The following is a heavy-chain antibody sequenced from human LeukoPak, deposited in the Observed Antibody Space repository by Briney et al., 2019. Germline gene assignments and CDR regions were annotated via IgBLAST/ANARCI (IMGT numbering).Heavy chain of an antibody. CDR1: GFTFSSYS. J-gene: IGHJ4*02. D-gene: IGHD1-26*01. V-gene: IGHV3-21*01. CDR3: SRFGATQPPFDS. Sequence: GGSLRLSCAASGFTFSSYSMNWVRQAPGKGLEWVSSISSSSSYIYYADSVKGRFTISRDNAKNSLYLQMNSLRDEDTAMYYCSRFGATQPPFDSWGQGTLVTVSS. CDR2: ISSSSSYI.